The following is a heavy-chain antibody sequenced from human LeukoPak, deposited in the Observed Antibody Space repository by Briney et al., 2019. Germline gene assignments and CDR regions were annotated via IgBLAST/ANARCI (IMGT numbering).Heavy chain of an antibody. V-gene: IGHV3-30*18. CDR1: GFTFSSYG. Sequence: GGSLRLSCAASGFTFSSYGMHWVRQAPGKGLEWVAVISYDGSNKYYADSVKGRLTISRDNSKNTLYLQMNSLRAGDTAVYYCAQESGSYGDYWGQGTLVTVSS. J-gene: IGHJ4*02. D-gene: IGHD1-26*01. CDR2: ISYDGSNK. CDR3: AQESGSYGDY.